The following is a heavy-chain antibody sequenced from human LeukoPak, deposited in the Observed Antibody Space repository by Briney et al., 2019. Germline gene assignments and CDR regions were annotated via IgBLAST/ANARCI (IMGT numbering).Heavy chain of an antibody. CDR1: GFTFGDYA. V-gene: IGHV3-7*03. CDR2: IKQDGSEK. Sequence: GGSLRLSCTASGFTFGDYAMSWFRQAPGTGLEWVANIKQDGSEKYYVDSVKGRFTISRDDAENSLYLHMHSLRAEDTAVYYCARDFAYKKFDYWGQGTLVTVAS. J-gene: IGHJ4*01. D-gene: IGHD2-21*01. CDR3: ARDFAYKKFDY.